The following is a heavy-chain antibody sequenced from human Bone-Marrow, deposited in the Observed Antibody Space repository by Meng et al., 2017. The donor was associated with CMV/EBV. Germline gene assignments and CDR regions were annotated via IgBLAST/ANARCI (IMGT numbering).Heavy chain of an antibody. Sequence: GESLKISCSASGFTFSSHVMHWVRQAPGKGLEWVALISYDGSNKYYADPVEGRFTISRDKSKNTLYLQMISRRPEDTAVHYCVVGAGYFYWLPSAGVGGQGTLVTVSS. CDR3: VVGAGYFYWLPSAGV. V-gene: IGHV3-30*04. J-gene: IGHJ4*02. CDR1: GFTFSSHV. D-gene: IGHD3-9*01. CDR2: ISYDGSNK.